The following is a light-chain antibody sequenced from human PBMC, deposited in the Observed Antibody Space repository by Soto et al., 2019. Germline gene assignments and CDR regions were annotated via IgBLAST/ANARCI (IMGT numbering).Light chain of an antibody. Sequence: IVMTQSPLSLPVTPGEPASISCRSSQILLHSNGYNYLDWYLQKPGQSPQLLIYLGSNRASGVPDRFSGSGSGTDFTLKISRVEAEDVGVYYCMQGTHWPPFTFGPGTKVDIK. CDR2: LGS. CDR1: QILLHSNGYNY. CDR3: MQGTHWPPFT. J-gene: IGKJ3*01. V-gene: IGKV2-28*01.